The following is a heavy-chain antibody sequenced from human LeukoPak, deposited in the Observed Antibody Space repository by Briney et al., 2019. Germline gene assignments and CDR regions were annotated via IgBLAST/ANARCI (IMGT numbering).Heavy chain of an antibody. Sequence: PMRSLRLSCTTSGFTFNSYSMYWVRQAPGKGLEWVSSISSSSHMFYADSVKGRFSISRDNAKNSLYLQMNSVRAEDTAVYYCVRDSGSSYGYYFLHWGQGTLVTVSS. D-gene: IGHD1-26*01. CDR1: GFTFNSYS. V-gene: IGHV3-21*01. CDR2: ISSSSHM. J-gene: IGHJ1*01. CDR3: VRDSGSSYGYYFLH.